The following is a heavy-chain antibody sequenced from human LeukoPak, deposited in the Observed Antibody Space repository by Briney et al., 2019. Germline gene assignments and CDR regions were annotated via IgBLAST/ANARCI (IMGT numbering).Heavy chain of an antibody. CDR1: CA. Sequence: CAMNWVRQAPGRGLEWVSTLSGSGGSTYYADAVKGRFTISRDNSKNTLYLQMTSLRAEDTAVYYCAKSRTVVIPLDYWGQGSLVTVSS. J-gene: IGHJ4*02. CDR3: AKSRTVVIPLDY. V-gene: IGHV3-23*01. D-gene: IGHD4-23*01. CDR2: LSGSGGST.